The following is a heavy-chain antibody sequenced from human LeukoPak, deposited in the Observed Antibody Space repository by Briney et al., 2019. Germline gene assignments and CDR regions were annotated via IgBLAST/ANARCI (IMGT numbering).Heavy chain of an antibody. J-gene: IGHJ4*02. CDR1: GFTFSNYV. CDR2: ISGSGGST. V-gene: IGHV3-23*01. CDR3: AKAPRMTTVTGDYFDY. Sequence: GGSLRLSCAASGFTFSNYVMTWVRQAPGKGLEWVSAISGSGGSTYYADSVKGRFTISRDNSKNTVYLQMNSLRAEDTAVYYCAKAPRMTTVTGDYFDYWAREPWSPSPQ. D-gene: IGHD4-17*01.